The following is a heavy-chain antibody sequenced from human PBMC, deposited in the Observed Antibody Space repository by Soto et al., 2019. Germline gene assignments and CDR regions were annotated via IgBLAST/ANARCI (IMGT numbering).Heavy chain of an antibody. CDR3: ARHRYFDY. CDR2: IYSGGTT. CDR1: GFTVSSNY. V-gene: IGHV3-66*04. Sequence: GGSLRLSCAASGFTVSSNYMGWVRQAPGKGLDWVSLIYSGGTTEYADSVKGGFIISRDTSRNTLYLQMNSLRVEDTAVYYCARHRYFDYWGQGTPVTVSS. J-gene: IGHJ4*02.